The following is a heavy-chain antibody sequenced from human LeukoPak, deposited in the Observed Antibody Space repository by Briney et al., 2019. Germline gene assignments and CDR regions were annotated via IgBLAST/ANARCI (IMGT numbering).Heavy chain of an antibody. CDR2: IYPGDSDT. Sequence: GESLKISCKGSGYSFTSYWIGWVRQMPGKGLEWMGIIYPGDSDTRYSPSFQGQVTISADKSISTAYLQWSSLKASDTAMYYCARLKKDIVVVPAASFDYWGQGTLVTVSS. D-gene: IGHD2-2*01. CDR1: GYSFTSYW. J-gene: IGHJ4*02. V-gene: IGHV5-51*01. CDR3: ARLKKDIVVVPAASFDY.